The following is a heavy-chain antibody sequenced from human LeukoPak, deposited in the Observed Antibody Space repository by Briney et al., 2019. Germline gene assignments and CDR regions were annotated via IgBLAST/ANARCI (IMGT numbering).Heavy chain of an antibody. CDR3: ARVGLRFLEWLLPGHFDY. CDR2: ISSSGSTI. V-gene: IGHV3-11*04. D-gene: IGHD3-3*01. CDR1: GITFSDYY. Sequence: GGSLRLSCAASGITFSDYYMSWIRQAPGKGLEWVSYISSSGSTIYYADSVKGRFTISRDNAKNSLYLQMNSLRAEDTAVYYCARVGLRFLEWLLPGHFDYWGQGTLVTVSS. J-gene: IGHJ4*02.